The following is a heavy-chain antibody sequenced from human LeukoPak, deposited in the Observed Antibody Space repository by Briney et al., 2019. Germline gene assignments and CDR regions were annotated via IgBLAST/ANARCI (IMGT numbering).Heavy chain of an antibody. V-gene: IGHV4-38-2*02. Sequence: SETLSLTCTVSGYSISSGYYWGWIRQPPGKGLEWIGSIYHSGSTYYSPSLKSRVTISVDTSKNQFSLKLSSVTAADTAVYYCARGKRTYYDFWSGYYAVWFDPWGQGTLVTVSS. J-gene: IGHJ5*02. CDR1: GYSISSGYY. D-gene: IGHD3-3*01. CDR2: IYHSGST. CDR3: ARGKRTYYDFWSGYYAVWFDP.